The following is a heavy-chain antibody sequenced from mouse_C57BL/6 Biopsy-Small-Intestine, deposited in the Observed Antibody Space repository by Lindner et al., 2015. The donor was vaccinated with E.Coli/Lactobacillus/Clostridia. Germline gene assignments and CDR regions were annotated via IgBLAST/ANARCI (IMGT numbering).Heavy chain of an antibody. CDR1: GYTFTTYW. Sequence: VQLQESGAELAKPGASVKLFCKASGYTFTTYWMHWVRQRPGQGLEWIGYINPSSGYTKYNQKFKDKATLTADKSSSTAYMQLSSLTYEDSAVYYCARDYGNSYYYTMDYWGQGTSVTVSS. CDR2: INPSSGYT. J-gene: IGHJ4*01. V-gene: IGHV1-7*01. D-gene: IGHD2-1*01. CDR3: ARDYGNSYYYTMDY.